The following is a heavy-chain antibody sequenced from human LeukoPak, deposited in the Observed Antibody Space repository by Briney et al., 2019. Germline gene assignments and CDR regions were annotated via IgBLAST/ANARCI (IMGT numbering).Heavy chain of an antibody. CDR3: ASERWLQYD. Sequence: GGSLRLSCAASGFTFRSYSLNWVRQAPGKGLEWVSGINNDGDTTNYADSVKGRFTISRDNSKNTLYLQMNSLRAEDTAVYYCASERWLQYDWGQGTLVTVSS. V-gene: IGHV3-23*01. CDR1: GFTFRSYS. J-gene: IGHJ4*02. D-gene: IGHD5-24*01. CDR2: INNDGDTT.